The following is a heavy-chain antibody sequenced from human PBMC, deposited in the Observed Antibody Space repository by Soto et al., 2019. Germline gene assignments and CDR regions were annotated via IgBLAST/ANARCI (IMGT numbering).Heavy chain of an antibody. J-gene: IGHJ6*02. V-gene: IGHV1-18*01. CDR2: ISAYKGNT. Sequence: QVQLVQSGAEVKKPGASVKVSCKASGYTFTSYGISWVRQAPGQGIEWMGWISAYKGNTNYAQKLQGRVTMTTDTSKSTAYMELRSLRSDDTAVYYCARARYSCSWYGMDVWGQGTTVTVSS. CDR3: ARARYSCSWYGMDV. CDR1: GYTFTSYG. D-gene: IGHD6-13*01.